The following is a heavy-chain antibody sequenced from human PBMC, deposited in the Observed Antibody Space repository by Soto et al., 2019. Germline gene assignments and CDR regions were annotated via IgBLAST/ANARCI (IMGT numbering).Heavy chain of an antibody. V-gene: IGHV4-31*03. D-gene: IGHD3-10*01. J-gene: IGHJ6*02. Sequence: QVQLQESGPGLVKPSQTLSLTCTVSGGSISSGGYYWSWIRQHPGKGLEWIGYIYYSGSTYYNPSLKSRVNISVDTSKNQFSLKLSSVTAADTAVYYCARDIGGITIPYGMDVWGQGTTVTVSS. CDR3: ARDIGGITIPYGMDV. CDR2: IYYSGST. CDR1: GGSISSGGYY.